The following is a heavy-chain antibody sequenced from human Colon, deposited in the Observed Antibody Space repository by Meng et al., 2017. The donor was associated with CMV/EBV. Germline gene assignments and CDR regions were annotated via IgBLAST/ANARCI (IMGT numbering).Heavy chain of an antibody. V-gene: IGHV3-21*01. Sequence: GESLKISCAASGFTFASHTMTWVRQAPGKGLEWVSSIASHKSQIYYADSVKGRFTISRDDAQSSLHLQMNSLRAEDSAVYYCARVEGSVTSPLDYWGQGTLVTVSS. CDR2: IASHKSQI. J-gene: IGHJ4*02. CDR3: ARVEGSVTSPLDY. CDR1: GFTFASHT. D-gene: IGHD4-17*01.